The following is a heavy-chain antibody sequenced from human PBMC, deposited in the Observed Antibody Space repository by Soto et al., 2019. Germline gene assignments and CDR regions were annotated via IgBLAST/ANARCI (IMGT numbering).Heavy chain of an antibody. V-gene: IGHV3-13*01. J-gene: IGHJ2*01. D-gene: IGHD1-26*01. CDR1: GFTFSSYD. CDR3: ARATNPNWYFDL. Sequence: EVQLVESGRGLVQPGGSLRLSCAASGFTFSSYDMHWVRQATGKGLEWVSSIGTAGDTYYPGSVKGRFTISRENAKNSLYLQMNSLRAGDTSVYYCARATNPNWYFDLWGRGTLVTVST. CDR2: IGTAGDT.